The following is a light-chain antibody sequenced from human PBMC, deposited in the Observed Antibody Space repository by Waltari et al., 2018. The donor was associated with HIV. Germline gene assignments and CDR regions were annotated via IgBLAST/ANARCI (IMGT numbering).Light chain of an antibody. J-gene: IGLJ6*01. CDR2: EVN. CDR1: SSDVGGYEY. V-gene: IGLV2-8*01. Sequence: QSALTQPPSASGSLGQSVTISCTGTSSDVGGYEYVSWSQQHPDKAPKLIIYEVNKRPSGVPDRFSGSKSDNTASLTVAGLQDDDEAHYYCASYGDTNRVLFGGGTRVTVL. CDR3: ASYGDTNRVL.